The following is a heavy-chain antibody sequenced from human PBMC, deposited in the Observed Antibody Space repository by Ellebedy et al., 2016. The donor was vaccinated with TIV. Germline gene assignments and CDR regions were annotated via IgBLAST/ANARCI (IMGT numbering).Heavy chain of an antibody. Sequence: GESLKISCKGSGYSFTSYWIGWVRQMPGKGLEWMGIIYPGDSDTRYSPSFQGQVTISADKSISTAYLQWSSLKASDTAMYYCARRITMVRGVKRETYAFDIWGQGTMVTVSS. J-gene: IGHJ3*02. D-gene: IGHD3-10*01. CDR1: GYSFTSYW. CDR2: IYPGDSDT. CDR3: ARRITMVRGVKRETYAFDI. V-gene: IGHV5-51*01.